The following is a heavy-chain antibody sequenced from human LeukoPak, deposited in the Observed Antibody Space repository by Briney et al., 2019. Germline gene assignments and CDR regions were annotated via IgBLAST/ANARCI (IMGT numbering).Heavy chain of an antibody. CDR2: ISGSGGST. Sequence: GGSLRLSCAASGFTFSSYAMSWVRQAPGKGLEWVSAISGSGGSTYYADSVKGRFTISRDNSKNTLYLQMNSLRAEDTAVNYCAKMDFWSGYPDYWGQGTLVTVSS. CDR3: AKMDFWSGYPDY. V-gene: IGHV3-23*01. J-gene: IGHJ4*02. CDR1: GFTFSSYA. D-gene: IGHD3-3*01.